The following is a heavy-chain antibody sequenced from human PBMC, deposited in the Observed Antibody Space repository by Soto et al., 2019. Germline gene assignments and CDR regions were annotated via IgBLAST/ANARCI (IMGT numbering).Heavy chain of an antibody. CDR3: AKDKPLLPNPSIAAAGSGPYYYGMDV. D-gene: IGHD6-13*01. CDR1: GFTVSSNY. CDR2: IYSGGST. Sequence: GGSLRLSCAASGFTVSSNYMSWVRQAPGKGLEWVSVIYSGGSTYYADSVKGRFTISKDNSKNTLYLQMNSLRAEDTAVYYCAKDKPLLPNPSIAAAGSGPYYYGMDVWGQGTTVTVSS. V-gene: IGHV3-66*02. J-gene: IGHJ6*02.